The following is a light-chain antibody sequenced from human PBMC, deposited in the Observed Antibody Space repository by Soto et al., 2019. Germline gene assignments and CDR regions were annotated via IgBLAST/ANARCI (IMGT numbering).Light chain of an antibody. CDR3: QQYNAWPPWT. Sequence: EIVMTQSPATLSVSPGDRATLSCRASQSVSSNLAWYQLKPGQPPRLLISGASTRATGIPARFSGSGSGTEFTLTISSLQSEDFAVYYCQQYNAWPPWTFGQGTKVEIK. CDR1: QSVSSN. V-gene: IGKV3-15*01. J-gene: IGKJ1*01. CDR2: GAS.